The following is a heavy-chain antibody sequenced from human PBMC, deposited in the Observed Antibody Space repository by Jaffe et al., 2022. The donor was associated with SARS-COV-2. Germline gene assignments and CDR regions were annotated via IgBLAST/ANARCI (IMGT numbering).Heavy chain of an antibody. Sequence: QVQLVQSGAEVKKPGASVKVSCKASGYTFTSYYMHWVRQAPGQGLEWMGIINPSGGSTSYAQKFQGRVTMTRDTSTSTVYMELSSLRSEDTAVYYCARLKIPHPLGIAAAGTSGFDYWGQGTLVTVSS. CDR1: GYTFTSYY. CDR3: ARLKIPHPLGIAAAGTSGFDY. J-gene: IGHJ4*02. D-gene: IGHD6-13*01. V-gene: IGHV1-46*01. CDR2: INPSGGST.